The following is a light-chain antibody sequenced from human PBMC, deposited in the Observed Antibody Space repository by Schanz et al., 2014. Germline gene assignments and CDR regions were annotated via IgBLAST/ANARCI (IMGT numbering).Light chain of an antibody. CDR3: QQYGRSPWT. Sequence: EIVLTQSPGTLSLSPGETATLSCRASETVNGRFLAWYQQKPGQAPRLLIYNASRRATGIPDRFSGSGSGTDFILTISRLEPEDFAAYYCQQYGRSPWTFGQGTKVDIK. CDR2: NAS. CDR1: ETVNGRF. J-gene: IGKJ1*01. V-gene: IGKV3-20*01.